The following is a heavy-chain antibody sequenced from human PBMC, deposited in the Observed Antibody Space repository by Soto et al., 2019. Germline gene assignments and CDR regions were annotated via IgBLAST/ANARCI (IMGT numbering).Heavy chain of an antibody. CDR1: GFTFSSYW. CDR2: IKVDGSGT. CDR3: ARSPYGGYDIDP. V-gene: IGHV3-74*01. Sequence: GGPLRLSCAASGFTFSSYWMHWVRQAPGKGLVWVSRIKVDGSGTYYADSVKGRFTISRDNAKNSLYLQMNSLRSEDTAVYYCARSPYGGYDIDPWGQGTLVTVSS. J-gene: IGHJ5*02. D-gene: IGHD5-12*01.